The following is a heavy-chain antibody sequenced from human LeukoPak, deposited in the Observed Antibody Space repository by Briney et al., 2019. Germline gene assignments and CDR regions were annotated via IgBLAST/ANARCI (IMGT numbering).Heavy chain of an antibody. D-gene: IGHD3-16*01. CDR1: GGSLSSYF. V-gene: IGHV4-59*12. Sequence: SETLSLTCTVSGGSLSSYFWSWIRQAPGKGLDWIGYIGDSGFTNYNPSLKSRVTMSVDRSKNQFSLKLSSVTAADTAVYYCARDRLPGYYFDYWGQGTLVTVSS. CDR2: IGDSGFT. J-gene: IGHJ4*02. CDR3: ARDRLPGYYFDY.